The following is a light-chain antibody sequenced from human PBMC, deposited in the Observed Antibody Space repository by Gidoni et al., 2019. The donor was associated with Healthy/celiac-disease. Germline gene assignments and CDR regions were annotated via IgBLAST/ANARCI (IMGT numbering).Light chain of an antibody. V-gene: IGKV3-20*01. J-gene: IGKJ3*01. Sequence: EIVLMPPPVTLSSSSGERATLSCRASQSVSSSYLAWYQKKPGQAPRLLIYGASSRATGIPDRISSGGSGTDFTLTISRLEPEDLAVYYCQRYGSSPFTFGPGTKVDIK. CDR3: QRYGSSPFT. CDR2: GAS. CDR1: QSVSSSY.